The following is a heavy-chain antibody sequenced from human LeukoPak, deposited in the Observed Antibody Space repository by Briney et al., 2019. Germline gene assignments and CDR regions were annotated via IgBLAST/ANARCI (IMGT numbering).Heavy chain of an antibody. D-gene: IGHD3-10*01. J-gene: IGHJ6*04. CDR1: GGTFSSYP. CDR2: IIPIFGTA. Sequence: GASVKVSCKASGGTFSSYPISWVRQAPGQGLEWMGGIIPIFGTANYAQKFQGRVTITADKSTSTAYMELSSLRSEDTAVYYCARLGSGSCNYYYYGMDVWGKGTTVTVSS. V-gene: IGHV1-69*06. CDR3: ARLGSGSCNYYYYGMDV.